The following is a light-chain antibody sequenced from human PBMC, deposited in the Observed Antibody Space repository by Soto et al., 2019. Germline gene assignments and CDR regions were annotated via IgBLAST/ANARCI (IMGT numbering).Light chain of an antibody. CDR1: QSISIW. Sequence: DIQMTQSPSTLSASVGDRVTITCRASQSISIWLAWYQQKPGKAPKLLIYDASSLESGVPSRFSGNGSGTEFTLTISRLQPDDFAGYYCQQYNSYSGTFGQGTKLEIK. CDR2: DAS. V-gene: IGKV1-5*01. J-gene: IGKJ1*01. CDR3: QQYNSYSGT.